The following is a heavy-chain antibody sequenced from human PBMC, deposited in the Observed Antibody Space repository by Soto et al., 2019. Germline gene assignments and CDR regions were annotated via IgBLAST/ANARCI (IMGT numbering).Heavy chain of an antibody. J-gene: IGHJ6*02. CDR2: ISGNGDNT. CDR1: GFTFSNYA. CDR3: ARAWRADV. Sequence: EVQLVESGGGLVQPGGSLRLSCVASGFTFSNYAMHWVRQAPGKGLECVSVISGNGDNTYYANSVKDRFTISRDNSKDTLYLQIGRLRADDMGVYYCARAWRADVWGQGTTVAVSS. V-gene: IGHV3-64*01.